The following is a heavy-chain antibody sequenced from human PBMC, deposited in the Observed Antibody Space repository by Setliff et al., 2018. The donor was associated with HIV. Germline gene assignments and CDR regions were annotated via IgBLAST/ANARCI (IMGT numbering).Heavy chain of an antibody. J-gene: IGHJ4*02. CDR1: GFTFSTYG. CDR3: ARDLSVPHDNGDKFDY. Sequence: GGSLRLSCAASGFTFSTYGMHWVRQAPGKGLEWLAVIFYDGSTTSYADSVKGRFTISRDNAKNTVFLQMNSLRAEDTAVYYCARDLSVPHDNGDKFDYWGQGTLVTVSS. D-gene: IGHD4-17*01. V-gene: IGHV3-33*08. CDR2: IFYDGSTT.